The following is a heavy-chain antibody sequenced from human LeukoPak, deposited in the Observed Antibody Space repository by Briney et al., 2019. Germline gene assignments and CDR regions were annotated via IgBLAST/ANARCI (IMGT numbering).Heavy chain of an antibody. CDR3: ARSLRITIFGVVTDDAFDI. CDR1: GYTFTSFD. Sequence: SVKVSCKASGYTFTSFDINWVRQAAGQGLEWMGGIIPIFGTANYAQKFQGRVTITTDESTSTAYMELSSLRSEDAAVYYCARSLRITIFGVVTDDAFDIWGQGTMVTVSS. J-gene: IGHJ3*02. V-gene: IGHV1-69*05. D-gene: IGHD3-3*01. CDR2: IIPIFGTA.